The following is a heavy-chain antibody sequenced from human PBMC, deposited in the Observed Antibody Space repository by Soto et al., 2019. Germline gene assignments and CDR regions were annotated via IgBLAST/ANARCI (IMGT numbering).Heavy chain of an antibody. D-gene: IGHD3-22*01. CDR3: TRGADSSGYYHYYYYGMDV. CDR2: IRSKAYGGTT. Sequence: GGSLRLSCTASGFTFGDYAMSWFRRAPGKGLEWVGFIRSKAYGGTTEYAASVKGRFTISRDDSKSIAYLQMNSLKTEDTAVYYCTRGADSSGYYHYYYYGMDVWGQGTTVTV. V-gene: IGHV3-49*03. CDR1: GFTFGDYA. J-gene: IGHJ6*02.